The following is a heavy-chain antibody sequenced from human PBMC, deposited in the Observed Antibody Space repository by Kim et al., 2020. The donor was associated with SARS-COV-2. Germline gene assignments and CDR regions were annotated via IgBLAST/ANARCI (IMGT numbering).Heavy chain of an antibody. CDR3: ARTPVPVELLWFGELSDYYFDY. CDR1: GFTFSSYW. V-gene: IGHV3-7*03. CDR2: IKQDGSEK. J-gene: IGHJ4*02. Sequence: GGSLRLSCAASGFTFSSYWMSWVRQAPGKGLEWVANIKQDGSEKYYVDSVKGRFTISRDNAKNSLYLQMNSLRAEDTAVYYCARTPVPVELLWFGELSDYYFDYWGQGTLVTVSS. D-gene: IGHD3-10*01.